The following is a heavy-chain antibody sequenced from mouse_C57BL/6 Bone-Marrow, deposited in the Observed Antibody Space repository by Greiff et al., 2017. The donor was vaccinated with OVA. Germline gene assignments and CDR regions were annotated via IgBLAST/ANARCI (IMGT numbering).Heavy chain of an antibody. Sequence: VQLQQSGAELVRPGASVKLSCTASGFTIKDDYMHWVKQRPEQGLEWIGWIDPENGDTEYASKFQGKAPITADTSSNTAYLQLSSLTSEDTAVYYCTTGSWVDYWGQGTTLTVSS. CDR2: IDPENGDT. J-gene: IGHJ2*01. CDR1: GFTIKDDY. CDR3: TTGSWVDY. D-gene: IGHD4-1*01. V-gene: IGHV14-4*01.